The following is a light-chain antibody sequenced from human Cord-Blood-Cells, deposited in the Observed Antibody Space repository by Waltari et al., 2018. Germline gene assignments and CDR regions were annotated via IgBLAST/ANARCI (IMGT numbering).Light chain of an antibody. J-gene: IGKJ5*01. CDR3: QQYYSYPT. CDR1: QGISSY. CDR2: AAS. Sequence: AIRMTQSPSSLSASTGDRVTITCRASQGISSYLAWYQQKPVKAPKLLIYAASTVQSGVPSRFSVSVSGTDFTLTIGCLQSEDFATYYCQQYYSYPTFGQGTRLEIK. V-gene: IGKV1-8*01.